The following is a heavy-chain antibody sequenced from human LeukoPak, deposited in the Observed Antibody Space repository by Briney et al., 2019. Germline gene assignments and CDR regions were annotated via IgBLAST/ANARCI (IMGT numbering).Heavy chain of an antibody. D-gene: IGHD3-10*01. Sequence: GESLKISCKGSGYSFTSYWIGWVRQMPGKGLEWMGIIYPGDSDTRYSPSFQGQVTISADKSISTAYLQWSSLKASDTDMYYCARRSIAMVRGVISDDAFDIWGQGTMVTVSS. J-gene: IGHJ3*02. CDR2: IYPGDSDT. CDR3: ARRSIAMVRGVISDDAFDI. CDR1: GYSFTSYW. V-gene: IGHV5-51*01.